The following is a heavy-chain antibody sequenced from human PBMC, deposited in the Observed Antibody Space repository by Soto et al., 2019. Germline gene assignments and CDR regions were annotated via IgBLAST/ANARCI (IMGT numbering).Heavy chain of an antibody. Sequence: QVQLQESGPGLVKPSGTLSLTCAVSGGSISSSNWWSWVRQSPEKGLEWIGEIYRSGATNYNPSLKSRLSISLDRSKNQFSLNLSSVTAADTAIYYCARGGGSDNVDPWGQGTLVTVSS. CDR3: ARGGGSDNVDP. D-gene: IGHD1-26*01. V-gene: IGHV4-4*02. CDR1: GGSISSSNW. J-gene: IGHJ5*02. CDR2: IYRSGAT.